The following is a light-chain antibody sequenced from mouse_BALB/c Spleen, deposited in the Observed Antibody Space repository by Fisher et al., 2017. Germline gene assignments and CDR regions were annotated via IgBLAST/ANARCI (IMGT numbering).Light chain of an antibody. Sequence: IVLTQSPAIMSASPGEKVTMTCSASSSVSYMYWYQQKPGSSPRPLIYDTSNLASGVPVRFSGSGSGTSYSLTISRMEAEDAATYYCQQWSSYPLTFGAGTKLELK. CDR3: QQWSSYPLT. CDR2: DTS. CDR1: SSVSY. V-gene: IGKV4-55*01. J-gene: IGKJ5*01.